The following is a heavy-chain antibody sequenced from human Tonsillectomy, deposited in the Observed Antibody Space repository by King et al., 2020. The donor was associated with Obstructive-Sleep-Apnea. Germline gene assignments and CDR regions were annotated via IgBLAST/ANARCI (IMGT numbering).Heavy chain of an antibody. V-gene: IGHV3-48*01. J-gene: IGHJ3*02. CDR1: GFIFSRYS. CDR3: VRDLHWAFDI. CDR2: INSGSSEL. Sequence: VQLVESGGGLVQPGGSLRLSCEASGFIFSRYSMNWIRQAPGKGLELVSYINSGSSELYYADSVQGRFTISRDNARHSLYLQMNSLRAEDTAVYYCVRDLHWAFDIWGQGTMVTVSS.